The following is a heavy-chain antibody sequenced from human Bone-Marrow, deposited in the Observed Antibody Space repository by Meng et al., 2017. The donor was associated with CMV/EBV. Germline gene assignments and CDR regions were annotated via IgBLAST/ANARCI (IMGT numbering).Heavy chain of an antibody. V-gene: IGHV4-34*01. J-gene: IGHJ4*02. D-gene: IGHD5-18*01. Sequence: SETLSLTCAVYGGSFSGYYWSWIRQPPGKGLEWIGEINHSGSTNYNPSLKSRVTISVDTSKNQFSLKLSSVTAADTAVYYCASLRTWIQRWGQGTLVTVSS. CDR3: ASLRTWIQR. CDR1: GGSFSGYY. CDR2: INHSGST.